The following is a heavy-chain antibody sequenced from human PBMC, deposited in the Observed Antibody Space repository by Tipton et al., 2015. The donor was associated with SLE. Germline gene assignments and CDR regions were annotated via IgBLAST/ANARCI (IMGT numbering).Heavy chain of an antibody. V-gene: IGHV4-61*09. CDR1: GVSISSGSYY. J-gene: IGHJ6*02. CDR2: IYTSGGT. CDR3: ARGMVTWRGAIVGVDV. Sequence: TLSLTCTVSGVSISSGSYYWSWIRQPPGKGLEWIGYIYTSGGTNYNPSLKSRVTISVDTAKNQFSLKLTSVTAADTAVYYCARGMVTWRGAIVGVDVWGQGTTVNVSS. D-gene: IGHD2-21*02.